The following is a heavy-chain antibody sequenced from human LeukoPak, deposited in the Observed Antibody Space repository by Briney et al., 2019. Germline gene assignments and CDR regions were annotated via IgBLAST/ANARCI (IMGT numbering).Heavy chain of an antibody. J-gene: IGHJ4*02. D-gene: IGHD1-1*01. Sequence: GGSLRLSCAASGFTFSSYGMHWVRQAPGKGLEWVAFIRYDGSNKYYADSVKGRFTISRDNSKNTLYLQMNSLRAEDTAVYYCATDKGAAPEERADYWGQGTLVTVSS. CDR1: GFTFSSYG. V-gene: IGHV3-30*02. CDR3: ATDKGAAPEERADY. CDR2: IRYDGSNK.